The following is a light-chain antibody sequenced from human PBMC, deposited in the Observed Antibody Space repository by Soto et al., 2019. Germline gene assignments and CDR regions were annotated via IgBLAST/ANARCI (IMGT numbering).Light chain of an antibody. V-gene: IGKV3-15*01. CDR2: DAS. J-gene: IGKJ1*01. Sequence: EIVMTQSPATLSVSPGERATLSCRASQSVSSKLAWYQQKPGQAPRLLIYDASTRATGIPARFSGSGSGTEFTLTISSLQSEDFAIYYCQQYHNWPPKTFGQGTKVDIK. CDR1: QSVSSK. CDR3: QQYHNWPPKT.